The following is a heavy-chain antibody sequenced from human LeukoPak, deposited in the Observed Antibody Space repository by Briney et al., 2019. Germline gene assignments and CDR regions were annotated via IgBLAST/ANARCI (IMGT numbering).Heavy chain of an antibody. J-gene: IGHJ5*02. V-gene: IGHV4-31*03. CDR2: IYYSGST. CDR3: AGAMGGAGIVVVPANWFDP. Sequence: SQTLSLTCTVSGGSISSSGYYWSWIRQHPGKGLEWIGYIYYSGSTYYNPSLKSRVTISVDTSKNQFSLKLSSVTAADTAVYYCAGAMGGAGIVVVPANWFDPWGQGTLVTVSS. CDR1: GGSISSSGYY. D-gene: IGHD2-2*01.